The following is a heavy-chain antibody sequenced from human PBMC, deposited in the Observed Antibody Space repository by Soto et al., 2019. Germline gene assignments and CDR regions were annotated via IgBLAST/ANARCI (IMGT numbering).Heavy chain of an antibody. J-gene: IGHJ4*02. V-gene: IGHV1-8*01. CDR2: INPSSGNT. CDR3: ARYDYNEYYFDY. CDR1: GYTFSIYD. D-gene: IGHD4-4*01. Sequence: ASVNVSCKTSGYTFSIYDINWVRQATGQGYEWMGWINPSSGNTTYAQKFQGRVTMTRDTSTTTVYMELSSLKSEDTAVYYCARYDYNEYYFDYWGQGTLVTVS.